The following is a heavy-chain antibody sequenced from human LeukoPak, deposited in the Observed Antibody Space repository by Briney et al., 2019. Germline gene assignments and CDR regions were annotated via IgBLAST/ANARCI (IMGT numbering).Heavy chain of an antibody. CDR3: ARGLGYSSSWGD. V-gene: IGHV4-30-2*01. J-gene: IGHJ4*02. CDR2: IYHSGST. Sequence: ASETLSLTCTVSGGSISSSSYYWSWIRQPPGKGLEWIGYIYHSGSTYYNPSLKSRVTISVDRSKNQFSLKLSSVTAADTAVYYCARGLGYSSSWGDWGQGTLVTVSS. CDR1: GGSISSSSYY. D-gene: IGHD6-13*01.